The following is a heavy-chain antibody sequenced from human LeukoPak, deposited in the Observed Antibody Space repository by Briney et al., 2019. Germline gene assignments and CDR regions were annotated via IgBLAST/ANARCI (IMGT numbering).Heavy chain of an antibody. J-gene: IGHJ4*02. D-gene: IGHD2-15*01. V-gene: IGHV3-7*03. CDR3: ASRDPCSGGTCYGLAY. CDR1: GGSFSGYY. CDR2: IKQDGSEK. Sequence: ETLSLTCAVYGGSFSGYYWSWIRQAPGKGLEWVANIKQDGSEKYYVDSVKGRFTISRDNSKNSLYLQMHSLRVEDSAVYYCASRDPCSGGTCYGLAYWGQGTLVTVSS.